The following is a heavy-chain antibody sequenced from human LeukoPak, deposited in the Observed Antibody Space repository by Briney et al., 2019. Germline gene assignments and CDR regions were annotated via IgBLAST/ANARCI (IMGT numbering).Heavy chain of an antibody. CDR3: ARGYSSSSRSFALDY. Sequence: GRSLRLSCAASGFTFSSYGMHWVRQAPGKGLEWVAVIWYDGSNKYYADSVKGRFTISRDNSKNTLYLQMNSLRAEDTAVYYCARGYSSSSRSFALDYWGQGTLVTVSS. V-gene: IGHV3-33*01. CDR1: GFTFSSYG. CDR2: IWYDGSNK. J-gene: IGHJ4*02. D-gene: IGHD6-6*01.